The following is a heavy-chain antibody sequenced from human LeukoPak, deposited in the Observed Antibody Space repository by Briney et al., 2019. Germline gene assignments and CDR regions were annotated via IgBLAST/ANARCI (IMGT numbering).Heavy chain of an antibody. CDR2: ISGGGAST. V-gene: IGHV3-23*01. CDR1: GFTFSSYG. CDR3: AKDQGSGHGSYTWGTFDY. J-gene: IGHJ4*01. D-gene: IGHD3-3*01. Sequence: GGSLRLSCAASGFTFSSYGMNWVRQAPGKGLERVSGISGGGASTDYADSVKGRFTISRDNSKNTLYLQMSSLGADDTAVYYCAKDQGSGHGSYTWGTFDYWGLETLVTVSS.